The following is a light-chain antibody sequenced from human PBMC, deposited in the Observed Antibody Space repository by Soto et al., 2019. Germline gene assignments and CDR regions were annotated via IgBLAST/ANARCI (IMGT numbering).Light chain of an antibody. CDR3: SSHAGSINVV. CDR2: EVS. Sequence: QSALTQPPSASGSPGQAVTISCTGTSSDVGGYNYVSWYQQHPGKAPKLMIYEVSKRPSGVPDRFSGSKSGNTASLTVSGLQADDEADYYCSSHAGSINVVFGGGTTLTVL. CDR1: SSDVGGYNY. J-gene: IGLJ2*01. V-gene: IGLV2-8*01.